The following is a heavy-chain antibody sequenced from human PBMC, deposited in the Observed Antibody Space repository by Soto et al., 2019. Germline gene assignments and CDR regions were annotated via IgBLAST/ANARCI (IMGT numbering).Heavy chain of an antibody. D-gene: IGHD5-12*01. Sequence: QVQLVQSGAEVKKPGSSVKVSCKASGGTFSNYAINWVRQAPGQGLDWMGGIIPIFGTGNYAQKFQGRVTITADESTSTAYLDLSGLRPEDTAVYYCARPVEMATISRSYLFYWGQGTLVTVSS. V-gene: IGHV1-69*01. CDR2: IIPIFGTG. CDR3: ARPVEMATISRSYLFY. J-gene: IGHJ4*02. CDR1: GGTFSNYA.